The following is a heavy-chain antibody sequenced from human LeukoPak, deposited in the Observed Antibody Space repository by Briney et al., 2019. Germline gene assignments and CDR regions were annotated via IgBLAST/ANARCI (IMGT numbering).Heavy chain of an antibody. J-gene: IGHJ4*02. CDR3: AKDGSGYSYGKLDY. Sequence: GRSLRLSWAAAGFTFSSYGMHWVRQAPGKGLEWVAVISYDGSNKYYADSVKGRLTISRDNSKNTLYLQKNSLRAEDTAVYYCAKDGSGYSYGKLDYWGQGTLVTVSS. CDR2: ISYDGSNK. D-gene: IGHD5-18*01. V-gene: IGHV3-30*18. CDR1: GFTFSSYG.